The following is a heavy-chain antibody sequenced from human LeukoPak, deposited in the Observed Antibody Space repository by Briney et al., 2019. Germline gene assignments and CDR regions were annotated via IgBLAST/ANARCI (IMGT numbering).Heavy chain of an antibody. CDR3: AKGGSYGSGSYKRGAFDI. CDR2: ISGSGSST. Sequence: GGSLRLSCAASGFTFSSYAMSWVRQAPGKGLEWVSGISGSGSSTYYADSVKGRFTISRDNSKNTLYLQMNSLRAEDTAVYYCAKGGSYGSGSYKRGAFDIWGQGTMVTVSS. V-gene: IGHV3-23*01. D-gene: IGHD3-10*01. CDR1: GFTFSSYA. J-gene: IGHJ3*02.